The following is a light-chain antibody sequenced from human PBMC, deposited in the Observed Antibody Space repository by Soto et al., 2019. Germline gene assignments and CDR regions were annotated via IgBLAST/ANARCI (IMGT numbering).Light chain of an antibody. V-gene: IGLV1-40*01. Sequence: QSVLPQPPSVSGAPGQRVTISCTGSSSNIGAGYDVHWYQQLPGTAPKLLIYGNSNRPSGVPDRFSGSKSGTSASLAITGLQAEDEADYYCQSYDSSLSGSVFGGGTTVTVL. CDR2: GNS. CDR1: SSNIGAGYD. CDR3: QSYDSSLSGSV. J-gene: IGLJ2*01.